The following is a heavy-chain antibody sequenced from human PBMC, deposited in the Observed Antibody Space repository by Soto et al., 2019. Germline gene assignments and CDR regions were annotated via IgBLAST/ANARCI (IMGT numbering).Heavy chain of an antibody. D-gene: IGHD1-26*01. CDR2: IYTGGAT. CDR1: GFTVSSSY. CDR3: VRDSYGTA. V-gene: IGHV3-53*01. Sequence: EVQLVESGGGLIQPGGSLRLSCAASGFTVSSSYMSWVRQAPGKGLEWVSIIYTGGATYYPDSVKGRFTIPRDDSKNTLFLQMDGLRVEDTAIYYCVRDSYGTAWGQGTQVTVSS. J-gene: IGHJ5*02.